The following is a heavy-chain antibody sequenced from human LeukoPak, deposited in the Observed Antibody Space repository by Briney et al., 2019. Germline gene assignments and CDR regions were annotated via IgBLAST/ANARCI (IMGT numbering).Heavy chain of an antibody. CDR2: ISGSGGGT. J-gene: IGHJ4*02. V-gene: IGHV3-23*01. D-gene: IGHD6-13*01. CDR3: APDLRGSAWSLDD. CDR1: GFTFSNYA. Sequence: PGGSLRLSCTASGFTFSNYALGWVRQAPGKGLEWVSLISGSGGGTYFAASVKGRFTISRDNSKNTLYLQMAGLRAEDTAIYYCAPDLRGSAWSLDDWGQGTLVTVSS.